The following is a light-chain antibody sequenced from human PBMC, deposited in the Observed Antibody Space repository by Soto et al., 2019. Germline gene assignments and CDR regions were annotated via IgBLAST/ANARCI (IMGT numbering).Light chain of an antibody. CDR1: QSVSSN. V-gene: IGKV3D-15*01. CDR3: QQYNNWPPLT. CDR2: GAS. Sequence: EIVMTQSPATLSVSPVERATLSCMASQSVSSNLAWYQQKLGQAPRLLIYGASTRATGIPARFSGSGSGTEFTLTISSLQSEDFAVYYCQQYNNWPPLTFGGGTKVDIK. J-gene: IGKJ4*01.